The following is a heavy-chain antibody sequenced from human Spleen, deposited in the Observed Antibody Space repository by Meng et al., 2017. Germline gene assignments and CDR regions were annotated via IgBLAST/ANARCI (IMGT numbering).Heavy chain of an antibody. D-gene: IGHD1-7*01. J-gene: IGHJ4*02. CDR3: ARTLNNWNYLFDY. CDR2: ISAYNGNT. Sequence: ASVKVSCKASGYTFTSYGISWVRQAPGQGLEWMGWISAYNGNTNYARKVQGRVTMTTDTSTGTAYMEVRSLRSDDTAVYYCARTLNNWNYLFDYWGQGTLVTVSS. CDR1: GYTFTSYG. V-gene: IGHV1-18*01.